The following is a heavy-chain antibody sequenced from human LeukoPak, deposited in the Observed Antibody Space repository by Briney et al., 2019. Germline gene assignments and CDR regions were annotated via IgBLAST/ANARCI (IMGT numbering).Heavy chain of an antibody. V-gene: IGHV1-8*01. J-gene: IGHJ5*02. Sequence: AASVKVTCKASGYTFTSYDINWVRQATGQGLEWMGWMNPNSGNTGYAQKFQGRVTMTRNTSISTAYMELNSLRSEDTAVYYCARGTGYRSGWYWPWGSGNLVTVSS. CDR1: GYTFTSYD. CDR2: MNPNSGNT. D-gene: IGHD6-19*01. CDR3: ARGTGYRSGWYWP.